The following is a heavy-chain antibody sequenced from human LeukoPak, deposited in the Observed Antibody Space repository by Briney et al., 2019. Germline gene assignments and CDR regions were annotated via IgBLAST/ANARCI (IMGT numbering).Heavy chain of an antibody. J-gene: IGHJ4*02. CDR3: AKENSGKYPDY. D-gene: IGHD1-26*01. Sequence: GGSLRLSCTASGFTSANYAVSSVRQAPGKGLEWVSAITGSGGYTYYADSVKGRFTISRDDSKNTLYLQMNSLRAEDTAVYYCAKENSGKYPDYWGQGTLVTVSS. CDR2: ITGSGGYT. V-gene: IGHV3-23*01. CDR1: GFTSANYA.